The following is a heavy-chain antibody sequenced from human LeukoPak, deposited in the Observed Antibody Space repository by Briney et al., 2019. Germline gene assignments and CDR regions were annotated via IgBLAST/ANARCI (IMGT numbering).Heavy chain of an antibody. CDR2: ISTFNGNT. CDR1: GYTFTSYG. CDR3: ARGDYGDYYFDY. J-gene: IGHJ4*02. D-gene: IGHD4-17*01. Sequence: ASVKVSCKASGYTFTSYGISWVRQAPGQGLEWMGWISTFNGNTNYAQKLQGRVTITADESTSTAYMELSSLRSEDTAVYYCARGDYGDYYFDYWGQGTLVTVSS. V-gene: IGHV1-18*01.